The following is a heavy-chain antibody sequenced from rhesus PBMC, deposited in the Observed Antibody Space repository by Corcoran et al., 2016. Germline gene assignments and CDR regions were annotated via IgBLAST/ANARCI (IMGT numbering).Heavy chain of an antibody. J-gene: IGHJ4*01. CDR2: ISGCGSST. V-gene: IGHV4-169*01. Sequence: QLQLQESAPGLVKPSETLPVTCAVPGGPISSSYLSWIRQAPGKGLEWIGYISGCGSSTNYNPSLKRRVTLLVDTSKNQFSLKLSAVTAADTAVYYCARGQYSNSYFDYWGQGVLVTVSS. D-gene: IGHD4-23*01. CDR1: GGPISSSY. CDR3: ARGQYSNSYFDY.